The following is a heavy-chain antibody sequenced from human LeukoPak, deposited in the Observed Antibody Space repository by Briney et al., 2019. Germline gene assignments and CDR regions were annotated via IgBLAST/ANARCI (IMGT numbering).Heavy chain of an antibody. D-gene: IGHD5-18*01. Sequence: GGSLRLSCAASGFIFRSNWMHWVRQAPGKGLVWVSRINTDGSTTNYADSVKGRFTISRDNSKNTLYLQMNSLRAEDTAVYYCARDPRDGYSRGYWGQGTLVTVSS. CDR2: INTDGSTT. V-gene: IGHV3-74*01. CDR3: ARDPRDGYSRGY. CDR1: GFIFRSNW. J-gene: IGHJ4*02.